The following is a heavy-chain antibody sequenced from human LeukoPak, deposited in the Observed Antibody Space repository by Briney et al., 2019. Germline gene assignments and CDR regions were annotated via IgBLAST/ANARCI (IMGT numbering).Heavy chain of an antibody. CDR2: ISYDGSNK. Sequence: GGSLRLSGAASGFIFSSHGMHWVRQAPGKGLERVAVISYDGSNKYYADSVKGRFTISRDNSKNTLYLQMNSLRAEDTAVYYCAKGGSSWYVSYYYYYGMDVWGQGTTVTVSS. J-gene: IGHJ6*02. V-gene: IGHV3-30*18. CDR3: AKGGSSWYVSYYYYYGMDV. D-gene: IGHD6-13*01. CDR1: GFIFSSHG.